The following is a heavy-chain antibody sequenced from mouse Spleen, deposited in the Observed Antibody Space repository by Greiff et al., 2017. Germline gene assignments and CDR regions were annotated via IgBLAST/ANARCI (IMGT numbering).Heavy chain of an antibody. D-gene: IGHD2-14*01. J-gene: IGHJ4*01. V-gene: IGHV1-72*01. CDR1: GYTFTSYW. Sequence: QVQLQQPGAELVTPGASVKLSCKASGYTFTSYWMHWVKQRPGRGLEWIGRIDPNSGGTKYTEKFKSKATLHVAKHSSTAYMQLSSLTAEDSAGYYWARGGDERYDAGYYARDYWGQGTSVTVSS. CDR2: IDPNSGGT. CDR3: ARGGDERYDAGYYARDY.